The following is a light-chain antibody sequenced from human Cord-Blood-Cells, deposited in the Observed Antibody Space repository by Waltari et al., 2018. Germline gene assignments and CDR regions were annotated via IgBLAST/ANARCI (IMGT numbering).Light chain of an antibody. CDR2: EDN. CDR1: RGGIAGTK. CDR3: QSYDSSNRV. Sequence: NLILPRPHSLSSPPGKPVTISCPRTRGGIAGTKVHWYQQRPGSSPTTVIYEDNQRPSGVPDRFSGSIDSSSNSASLTISGLKTEDEADYYCQSYDSSNRVFGGGTKLTVL. V-gene: IGLV6-57*01. J-gene: IGLJ3*02.